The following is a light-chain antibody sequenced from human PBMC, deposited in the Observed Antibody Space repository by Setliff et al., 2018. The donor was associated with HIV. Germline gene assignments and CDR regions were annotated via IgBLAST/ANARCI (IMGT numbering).Light chain of an antibody. J-gene: IGLJ1*01. V-gene: IGLV3-21*04. CDR3: QVWDSSSDHSYV. Sequence: SYELTQPPSVSVASGKTARITCGGNNIGSKSVHWYQQKPGQAPVLVIYYDSDRPSGIPERFSGSKSGNTATLTISRVEAGDEADYYCQVWDSSSDHSYVFGTGTKVTVL. CDR2: YDS. CDR1: NIGSKS.